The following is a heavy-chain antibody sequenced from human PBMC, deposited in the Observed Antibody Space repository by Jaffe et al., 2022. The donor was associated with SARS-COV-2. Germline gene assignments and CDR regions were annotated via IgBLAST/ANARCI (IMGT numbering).Heavy chain of an antibody. CDR1: GGSISSYY. V-gene: IGHV4-4*07. CDR3: ASSRNTGSSSWGFPRYYFDY. D-gene: IGHD6-13*01. J-gene: IGHJ4*02. CDR2: IYTSGST. Sequence: QVQLQESGPGLVKPSETLSLTCTVSGGSISSYYWSWIRQPAGKGLEWIGRIYTSGSTNYNPSLKSRVTMSVDTSKNQFSLKLSSVTAADTAVYYCASSRNTGSSSWGFPRYYFDYWGQGTLVTVSS.